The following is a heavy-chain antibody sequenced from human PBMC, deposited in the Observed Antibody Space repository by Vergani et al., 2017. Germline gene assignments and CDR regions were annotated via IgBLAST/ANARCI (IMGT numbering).Heavy chain of an antibody. V-gene: IGHV3-30*19. Sequence: VQLVESGGGLVQPGGSLRLSCAASGFTFSSYGMHWVRQAPGKGLEWVALISYDGTNKYYTNSVRGRFTISRDNSKSTLFLQMNSLRVEDMAVYYCARDRGDWRYSRYFYNYYMDVWGKGTTVTVSS. CDR1: GFTFSSYG. CDR2: ISYDGTNK. J-gene: IGHJ6*03. CDR3: ARDRGDWRYSRYFYNYYMDV. D-gene: IGHD2-8*02.